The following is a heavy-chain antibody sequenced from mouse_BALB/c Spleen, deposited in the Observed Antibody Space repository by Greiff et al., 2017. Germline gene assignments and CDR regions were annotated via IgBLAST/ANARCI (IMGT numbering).Heavy chain of an antibody. CDR2: INPYNDGT. V-gene: IGHV1-14*01. CDR3: ARGKREILMDY. J-gene: IGHJ4*01. Sequence: VQLQQSGPELVKPGASVKMSCKASGYTFTSYVVHWVKQKPGQGLEWIGYINPYNDGTKYNEKFKGKATLTSDKSSSTAYMELSSLTSEDSAVYYCARGKREILMDYWGQGTSVTVSS. CDR1: GYTFTSYV.